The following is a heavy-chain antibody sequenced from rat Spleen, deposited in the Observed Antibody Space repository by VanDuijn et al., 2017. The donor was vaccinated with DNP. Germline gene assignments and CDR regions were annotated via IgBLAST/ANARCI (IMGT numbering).Heavy chain of an antibody. CDR1: GFTFSDFY. J-gene: IGHJ2*01. V-gene: IGHV5-7*01. Sequence: EVQLVESGGGLVQPGRSLKLSCAASGFTFSDFYMAWVRQAPAKGLEWVATISFDGSDTYYRDSVRGRFTISRDNAKSTLYLQVNSLRSEDTATYYCTSNPHIRTAAPFDYWGQGVMVTVCS. CDR2: ISFDGSDT. CDR3: TSNPHIRTAAPFDY. D-gene: IGHD3-8*01.